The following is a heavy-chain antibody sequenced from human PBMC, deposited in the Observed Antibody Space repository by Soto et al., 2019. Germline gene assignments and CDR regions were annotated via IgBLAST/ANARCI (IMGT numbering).Heavy chain of an antibody. V-gene: IGHV5-10-1*01. D-gene: IGHD2-2*01. CDR3: ARHGGYCSSTSCQSTTYYYYGMDV. CDR2: IDPSDSYT. CDR1: GYSFTSYW. Sequence: PGESLKISCKGSGYSFTSYWISWVRQMPGKGLEWMGRIDPSDSYTNYSPSFQGHVTISADKSISTAYLQWSSLKASDTAMYYCARHGGYCSSTSCQSTTYYYYGMDVWGQGTTVTAP. J-gene: IGHJ6*02.